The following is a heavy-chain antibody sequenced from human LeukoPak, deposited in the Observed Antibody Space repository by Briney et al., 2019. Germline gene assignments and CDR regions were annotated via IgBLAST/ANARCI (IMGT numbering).Heavy chain of an antibody. V-gene: IGHV3-53*01. CDR1: GFTVSTNY. Sequence: GGSLRLSCAASGFTVSTNYMNWVRQAPGKGLEWVSVVYSGGSTYYADSVKGRFTISRDNSKNTLCLQMSSLRAEDTAVYYCARGGYSSGWYRDWGQGTLVTVSS. CDR3: ARGGYSSGWYRD. J-gene: IGHJ4*02. CDR2: VYSGGST. D-gene: IGHD6-19*01.